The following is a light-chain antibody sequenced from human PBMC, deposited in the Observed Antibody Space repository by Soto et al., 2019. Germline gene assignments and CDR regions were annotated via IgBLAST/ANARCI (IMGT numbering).Light chain of an antibody. CDR3: QQYGSSRYT. V-gene: IGKV3-20*01. Sequence: EIVLTQSPGTLSLSPGERATLSCRASQSVRSNNLACYQQKPGQTPRHLIYGASSRAAGVTDRLSGSGSGTDFTLTITRLEPEDFAVYYCQQYGSSRYTFGQGTKVEIK. CDR1: QSVRSNN. J-gene: IGKJ2*01. CDR2: GAS.